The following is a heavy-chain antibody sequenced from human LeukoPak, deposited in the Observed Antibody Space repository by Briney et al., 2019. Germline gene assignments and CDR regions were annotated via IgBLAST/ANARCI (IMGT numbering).Heavy chain of an antibody. V-gene: IGHV3-66*01. J-gene: IGHJ4*02. CDR1: GFTINTHY. Sequence: GGSLRLSCAASGFTINTHYMTWVRQAPGKGREGGSVMYNDGTTYYSAAVKGRFLFSRDNGKNMLFLQMDSLRPADTAVYYCARGVSASGSFDSWGQGTLVTVSS. CDR3: ARGVSASGSFDS. CDR2: MYNDGTT. D-gene: IGHD3-10*01.